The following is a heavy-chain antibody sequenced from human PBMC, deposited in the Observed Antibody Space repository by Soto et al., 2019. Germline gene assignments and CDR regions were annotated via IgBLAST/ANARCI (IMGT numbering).Heavy chain of an antibody. J-gene: IGHJ6*02. CDR1: GYTFTSSA. Sequence: GASVKVSCKASGYTFTSSAVQWVRQARGQRLEWIGWIVVGSGNTNYAQKFQERVTITRDMSTSTAYMELSSLRSEDTAVYYCAVAYSTNGVCSGLGQLVHPVYYYNGMDVWGQGTTVTVSS. CDR2: IVVGSGNT. D-gene: IGHD2-8*01. CDR3: AVAYSTNGVCSGLGQLVHPVYYYNGMDV. V-gene: IGHV1-58*01.